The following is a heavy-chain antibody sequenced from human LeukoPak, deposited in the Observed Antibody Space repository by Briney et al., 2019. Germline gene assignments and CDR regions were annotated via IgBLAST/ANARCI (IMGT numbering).Heavy chain of an antibody. Sequence: GGSLRLSCAASGFTFSSYAMSWVRQAPGKGLEWVSAISGSGGSTYYADPVKGRFTISRDNSKNTLYLQMNSLRAEDTAVYYCAKEFGELFANVYYYYGMDVWGKGTTVTVSS. J-gene: IGHJ6*04. D-gene: IGHD3-10*01. CDR2: ISGSGGST. CDR3: AKEFGELFANVYYYYGMDV. V-gene: IGHV3-23*01. CDR1: GFTFSSYA.